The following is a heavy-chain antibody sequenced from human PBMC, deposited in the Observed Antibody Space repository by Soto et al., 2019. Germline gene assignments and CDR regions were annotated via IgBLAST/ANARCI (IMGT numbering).Heavy chain of an antibody. CDR3: GGGSTSWHGWFDP. CDR1: GGSVSSGSYY. J-gene: IGHJ5*02. CDR2: IYYSGST. D-gene: IGHD2-2*01. V-gene: IGHV4-61*01. Sequence: QVQLQESGPGLVKPSETLSLTCTVSGGSVSSGSYYWSWIRQPPGKGLEWIGYIYYSGSTTYNPPPKRRVTIAVDTTNNQLSLKLSSVAAADEAVYYCGGGSTSWHGWFDPWGQGTLVTVSS.